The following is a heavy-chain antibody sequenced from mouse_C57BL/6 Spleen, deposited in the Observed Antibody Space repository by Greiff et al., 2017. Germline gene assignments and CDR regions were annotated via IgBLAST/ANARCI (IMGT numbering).Heavy chain of an antibody. CDR3: VPYYYGSSWYFDV. J-gene: IGHJ1*03. Sequence: EVKLQESGPELVKPGASVKMSCKASGYTFTDYNMHWVKQSHGKSLEWIGYINPKNGGTSYNQKFKGKATLTVNKSSSTAYMELRSLTSEDSAVYYCVPYYYGSSWYFDVWGTGTTVTVSS. CDR1: GYTFTDYN. D-gene: IGHD1-1*01. V-gene: IGHV1-22*01. CDR2: INPKNGGT.